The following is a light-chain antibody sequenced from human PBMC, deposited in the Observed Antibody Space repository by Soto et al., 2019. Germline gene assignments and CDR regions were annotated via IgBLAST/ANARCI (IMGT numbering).Light chain of an antibody. CDR2: EVR. V-gene: IGLV2-8*01. J-gene: IGLJ1*01. CDR3: SSYAGSNTLV. CDR1: SSDVGGYNY. Sequence: QSVLTQPPSASGSPGQSVTISCTGTSSDVGGYNYVSWFRHHPGKAPELIIYEVRKWPSGVPARFSGSKSGNTASLTVSGLQAEDEADYYCSSYAGSNTLVFGTGTKLTVL.